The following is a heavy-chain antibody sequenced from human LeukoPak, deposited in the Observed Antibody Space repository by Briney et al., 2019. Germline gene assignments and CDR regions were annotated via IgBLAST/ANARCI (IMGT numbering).Heavy chain of an antibody. CDR2: INPSGGST. D-gene: IGHD1-26*01. CDR1: GYTFTCYY. Sequence: ASVKVSCKASGYTFTCYYMHWVRQAPGQGLGWMGIINPSGGSTSYAQKFQGRVTMTRDMSTSTVYVELSSLRSEDTAVYYCARDGGWELLAHWFDPWGQGTLVTVSS. J-gene: IGHJ5*02. V-gene: IGHV1-46*01. CDR3: ARDGGWELLAHWFDP.